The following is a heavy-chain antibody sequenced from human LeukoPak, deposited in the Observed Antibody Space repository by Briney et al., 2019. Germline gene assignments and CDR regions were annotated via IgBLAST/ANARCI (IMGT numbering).Heavy chain of an antibody. J-gene: IGHJ4*02. CDR1: GGSISSGDYP. D-gene: IGHD1-26*01. CDR3: ARHRASGSRRFDS. Sequence: PSETLSLTCAVFGGSISSGDYPWSWIRQPPGKGLEWIGSIFYSGNTYYNPSLKSRVTIFVDTSKNQFSLKLTSVTAADTAVYYCARHRASGSRRFDSWGQGTLVTVSS. CDR2: IFYSGNT. V-gene: IGHV4-30-2*03.